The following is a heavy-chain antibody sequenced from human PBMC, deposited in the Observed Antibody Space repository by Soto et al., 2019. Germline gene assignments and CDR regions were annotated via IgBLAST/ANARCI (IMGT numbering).Heavy chain of an antibody. Sequence: KVSCKASGYTFTGYYMHWVRQMPGKGLEWMGIIYPGDSDTRYSPSFQGQVTISADKSISTAYLQWSSLKASDTAMYYCASGTDYSNKNWFDPWGQGTLVTVSS. CDR2: IYPGDSDT. CDR1: GYTFTGYY. CDR3: ASGTDYSNKNWFDP. D-gene: IGHD4-4*01. J-gene: IGHJ5*02. V-gene: IGHV5-51*01.